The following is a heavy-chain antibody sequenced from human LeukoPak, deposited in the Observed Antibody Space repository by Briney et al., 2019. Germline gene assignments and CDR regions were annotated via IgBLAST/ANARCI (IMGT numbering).Heavy chain of an antibody. D-gene: IGHD2-15*01. CDR1: GFSFSSYW. V-gene: IGHV3-74*01. Sequence: PGGSLRLSCAASGFSFSSYWMHWVRQAPGKGLVWVSRINSDGSSTSYADSVKGRFTISRDNAKNTLSLQMNSLRAEDTAVYYCARPVCSGGSCFDHWGQGTLVTVSS. CDR3: ARPVCSGGSCFDH. J-gene: IGHJ4*02. CDR2: INSDGSST.